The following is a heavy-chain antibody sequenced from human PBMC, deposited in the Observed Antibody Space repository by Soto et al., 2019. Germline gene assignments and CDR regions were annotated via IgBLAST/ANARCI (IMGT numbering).Heavy chain of an antibody. J-gene: IGHJ4*02. CDR1: GFTFSSYG. D-gene: IGHD3-9*01. CDR2: ISYDGSNK. CDR3: AKDLLLHYDILTGPVDY. V-gene: IGHV3-30*18. Sequence: XGSLRLSCSAAGFTFSSYGMHWVRQAPGKGLEWVAVISYDGSNKYYADSVKGRFTISRDNSKNTLYLQMNSLRAEDTAVYYCAKDLLLHYDILTGPVDYWGQGTLVTVSS.